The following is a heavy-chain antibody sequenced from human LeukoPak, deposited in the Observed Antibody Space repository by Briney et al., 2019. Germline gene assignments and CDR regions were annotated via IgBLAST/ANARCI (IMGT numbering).Heavy chain of an antibody. Sequence: GGSLRLSCAVSGFTFSSYGMHWVRQAPGKGLEWVAVISYDGSNKYYADSVKGRFTISRDNSKNTLYLQMNSLRAEDTAVYYCAKDTSVVVTAIDYWGQGTLVTVSS. CDR1: GFTFSSYG. CDR2: ISYDGSNK. D-gene: IGHD2-21*02. CDR3: AKDTSVVVTAIDY. V-gene: IGHV3-30*18. J-gene: IGHJ4*02.